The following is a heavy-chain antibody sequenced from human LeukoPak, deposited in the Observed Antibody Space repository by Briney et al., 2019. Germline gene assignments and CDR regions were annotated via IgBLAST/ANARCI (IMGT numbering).Heavy chain of an antibody. CDR2: ISGSGGST. CDR1: GFTFSSYA. CDR3: AKRSLQAVTGNFDY. D-gene: IGHD2-21*02. Sequence: GGSLRLSCAASGFTFSSYAMSWVRQAPGKGLEWVSAISGSGGSTYYADSVKGRFTISRDNSKNTLYLQMNSLRAEDTAIYYCAKRSLQAVTGNFDYWGQGTLVTVSS. J-gene: IGHJ4*02. V-gene: IGHV3-23*01.